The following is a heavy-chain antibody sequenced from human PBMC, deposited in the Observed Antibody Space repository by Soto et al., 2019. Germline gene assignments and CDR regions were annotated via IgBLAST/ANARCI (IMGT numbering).Heavy chain of an antibody. CDR2: ISYDGSNK. J-gene: IGHJ5*02. CDR3: ARITMITFGGIP. D-gene: IGHD3-16*01. V-gene: IGHV3-30-3*01. CDR1: GFTFSSYA. Sequence: GGSLRLSCAASGFTFSSYAMHWVRQAPGKALEWVAVISYDGSNKYYADSVKGRFTISRDNSKNTLYLQMNSLRAEDTAVYYCARITMITFGGIPWGHGTLVTVSS.